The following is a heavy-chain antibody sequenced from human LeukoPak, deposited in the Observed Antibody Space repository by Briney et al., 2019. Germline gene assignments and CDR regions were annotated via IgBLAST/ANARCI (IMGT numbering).Heavy chain of an antibody. CDR3: ARDPSSAPYSTYWAANYFDP. CDR1: GFTFSTSA. Sequence: PGGSLRLSRAASGFTFSTSAMHWVRQTPGKGLEWVALISNDGSQHYLADSLKGRFTISRDNSKNTLYLQMTSLRLDDTAMYYCARDPSSAPYSTYWAANYFDPWGQGTLVTVSS. J-gene: IGHJ5*02. D-gene: IGHD6-13*01. CDR2: ISNDGSQH. V-gene: IGHV3-30*04.